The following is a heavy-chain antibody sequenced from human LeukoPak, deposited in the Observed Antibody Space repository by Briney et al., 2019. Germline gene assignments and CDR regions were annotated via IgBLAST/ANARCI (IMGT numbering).Heavy chain of an antibody. V-gene: IGHV6-1*01. D-gene: IGHD1-7*01. J-gene: IGHJ6*02. CDR2: TYYRSKWYN. CDR3: ARDLFPITGTTNYYYYGMDV. CDR1: GDSVSSNSAA. Sequence: SQTLSLTCAISGDSVSSNSAAWNWIRQSPSRGLEWLGKTYYRSKWYNDYAVSVKSRITINPDTSKNQFSLQLNSVTPEDTAVYYCARDLFPITGTTNYYYYGMDVWGQGTTVTVSS.